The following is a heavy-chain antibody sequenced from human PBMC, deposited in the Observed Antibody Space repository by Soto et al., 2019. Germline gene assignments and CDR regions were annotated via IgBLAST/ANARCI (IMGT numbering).Heavy chain of an antibody. J-gene: IGHJ5*02. CDR1: GGSISSSSYY. CDR3: ARRGRNCSGGSCYGGWLDP. Sequence: QLQLQESGPGLVKPSETLSLTCTVSGGSISSSSYYWGWIRQPPGKGLEWIGSIYYSGSTYYNPSLKSRVTISVDTSKIQFSLKLSSVTAADTAVYYCARRGRNCSGGSCYGGWLDPWGQGTLVTVSS. D-gene: IGHD2-15*01. V-gene: IGHV4-39*01. CDR2: IYYSGST.